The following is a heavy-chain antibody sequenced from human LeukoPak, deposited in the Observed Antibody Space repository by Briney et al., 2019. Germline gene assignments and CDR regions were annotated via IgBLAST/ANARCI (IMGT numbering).Heavy chain of an antibody. Sequence: ASVKVSCKASGGTCSSYAISWVRQAPGQGLEWMGGIIPIFGTANYAQKFQGRVTITADESTSTAYMELSSLRSEDTAVYYCARDGAIPYAFDIWGQGTMVTVSS. D-gene: IGHD2-2*02. CDR2: IIPIFGTA. J-gene: IGHJ3*02. CDR3: ARDGAIPYAFDI. CDR1: GGTCSSYA. V-gene: IGHV1-69*13.